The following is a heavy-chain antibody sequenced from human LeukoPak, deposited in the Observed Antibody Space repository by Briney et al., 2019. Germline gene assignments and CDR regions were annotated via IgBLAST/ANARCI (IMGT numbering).Heavy chain of an antibody. V-gene: IGHV1-3*01. Sequence: ASVKVSFKASGYPFTTYAMHWVRQAPGQGLEWMGWINAGNGNTKYSQKFQARVTITRDTSASTAYMELSSLRSEDTAVYYCARDPIGSRWPYYFDYWGQGTLVTVSS. CDR2: INAGNGNT. D-gene: IGHD2-15*01. J-gene: IGHJ4*02. CDR3: ARDPIGSRWPYYFDY. CDR1: GYPFTTYA.